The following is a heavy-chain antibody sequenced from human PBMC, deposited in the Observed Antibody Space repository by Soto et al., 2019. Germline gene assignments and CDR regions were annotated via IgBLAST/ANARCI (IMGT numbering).Heavy chain of an antibody. Sequence: SETLSLTCTVSGGSISTYYWGWIRQPPGKGLESIGNIYYDGNTYYNPSLKSRVTISLDTSKNQFSLRLNSVTAADTAVYYCARSSIVPRLLMYPFDYWGQGTLVTVSS. J-gene: IGHJ4*02. D-gene: IGHD2-8*01. CDR1: GGSISTYY. CDR3: ARSSIVPRLLMYPFDY. V-gene: IGHV4-39*01. CDR2: IYYDGNT.